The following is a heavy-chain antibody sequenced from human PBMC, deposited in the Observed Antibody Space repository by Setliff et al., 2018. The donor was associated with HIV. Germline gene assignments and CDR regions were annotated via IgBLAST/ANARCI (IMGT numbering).Heavy chain of an antibody. J-gene: IGHJ6*02. CDR2: IKANTDGGTT. D-gene: IGHD1-1*01. CDR3: ARDLDPYFAMAV. Sequence: GGSLRLSCAGSGFTFNDAWISWVRQAPGKGLDWVGRIKANTDGGTTDYAAPVRGRFTISADTSKNTLYLQMTRLSAEDTAVYYCARDLDPYFAMAVWGQGTTVTVSS. V-gene: IGHV3-15*01. CDR1: GFTFNDAW.